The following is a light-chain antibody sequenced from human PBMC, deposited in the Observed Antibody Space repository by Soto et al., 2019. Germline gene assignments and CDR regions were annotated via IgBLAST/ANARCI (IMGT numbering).Light chain of an antibody. V-gene: IGKV2-30*01. Sequence: DVVMTQSPLSLAVTLGQPASISCRSSQSLVYIDGHTYLSWFLQRPGQSPRRLIYKVSNRDSGVPDRFSGSGSGTDFTLKISRVEAEDVGVYYCMQGTDWPRLTFGGGTKVDIK. J-gene: IGKJ4*01. CDR3: MQGTDWPRLT. CDR2: KVS. CDR1: QSLVYIDGHTY.